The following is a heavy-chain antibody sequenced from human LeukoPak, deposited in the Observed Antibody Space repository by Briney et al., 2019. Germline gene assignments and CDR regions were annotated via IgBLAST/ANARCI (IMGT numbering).Heavy chain of an antibody. V-gene: IGHV1-18*01. CDR2: ISAYNGNT. D-gene: IGHD5-24*01. J-gene: IGHJ4*02. CDR1: GYTFTSHG. Sequence: ASVKVSCKASGYTFTSHGISWVRQAPGQGLEWMGWISAYNGNTNYAQNLQGRVTMTTDTSTSTAYVKLRSLRSDDTAVYYCARVRRDGHSYGYWGQGTLVTVSS. CDR3: ARVRRDGHSYGY.